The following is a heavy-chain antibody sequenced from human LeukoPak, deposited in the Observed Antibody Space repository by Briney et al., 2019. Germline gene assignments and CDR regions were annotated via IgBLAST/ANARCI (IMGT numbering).Heavy chain of an antibody. CDR2: IKQNGSEE. Sequence: GSLRLSCAASGFTFSSYWMSWVRQVPGKGLEWVANIKQNGSEETYVDSVKGRFTISRDNAKNSLYLQMNSLRAEDTAVYHCAREKSWSRDYWGQGTLVTVSS. CDR3: AREKSWSRDY. CDR1: GFTFSSYW. J-gene: IGHJ4*02. V-gene: IGHV3-7*01. D-gene: IGHD2-8*01.